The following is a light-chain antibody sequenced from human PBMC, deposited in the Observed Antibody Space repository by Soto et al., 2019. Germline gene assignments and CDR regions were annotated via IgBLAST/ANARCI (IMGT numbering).Light chain of an antibody. Sequence: IQLTQSPSSLSASVGDRVSITCRASQDIKTYLAWYQQKQGKAPKLLIPGTFTLQSGVPSRFNGSGSGTDFTLTISRLQPEDFATYYCHHFNTWPPKAFGQGTKVEFK. J-gene: IGKJ1*01. CDR1: QDIKTY. V-gene: IGKV1-9*01. CDR3: HHFNTWPPKA. CDR2: GTF.